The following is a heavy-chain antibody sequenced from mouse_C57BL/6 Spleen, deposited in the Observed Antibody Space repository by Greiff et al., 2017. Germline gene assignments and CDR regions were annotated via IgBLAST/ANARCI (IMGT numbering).Heavy chain of an antibody. D-gene: IGHD5-1*01. V-gene: IGHV1-55*01. J-gene: IGHJ1*03. CDR1: GYTFTSYW. CDR2: IYPGSGST. Sequence: QVQLKQPGAELVKPGASVKMSCKASGYTFTSYWITWVKQRPGQGLEWIGDIYPGSGSTNYNEKFKSKATLTVDTSSSTACMQLSSLTSEDSAVYYCARWGSTSSEGYFDVWGTGTTVTVSS. CDR3: ARWGSTSSEGYFDV.